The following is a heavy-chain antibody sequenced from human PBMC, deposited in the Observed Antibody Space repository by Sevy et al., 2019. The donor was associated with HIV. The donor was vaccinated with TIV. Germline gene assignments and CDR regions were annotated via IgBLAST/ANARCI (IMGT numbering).Heavy chain of an antibody. V-gene: IGHV3-30*02. CDR2: IRYDGSNK. Sequence: GGSLRLSCAASGFTFSSYGMHRVRQAPGKGLEWVAFIRYDGSNKYYADSVKGRFTISRDNSKNTLYLQMNSLRAEDTAVYYCAKDSGDSGYDLYGYYYYGMDVWGQGTTVTVSS. CDR3: AKDSGDSGYDLYGYYYYGMDV. J-gene: IGHJ6*02. CDR1: GFTFSSYG. D-gene: IGHD5-12*01.